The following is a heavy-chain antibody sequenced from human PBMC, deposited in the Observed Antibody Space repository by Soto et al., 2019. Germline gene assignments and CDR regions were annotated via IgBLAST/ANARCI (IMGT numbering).Heavy chain of an antibody. CDR2: IYYVGRP. V-gene: IGHV4-39*02. CDR3: AKEGPPISSYSPPEYFQQ. D-gene: IGHD4-4*01. J-gene: IGHJ1*01. Sequence: QLQLQESGPGLVKPSETLSLTCTVSGGSVSSVSNNWGWIRQPPGKGLEWSGSIYYVGRPYYNPSLESRATLSLDTSKSQIHLELNSVTAADTAVYYCAKEGPPISSYSPPEYFQQWGQGTLVTVSS. CDR1: GGSVSSVSNN.